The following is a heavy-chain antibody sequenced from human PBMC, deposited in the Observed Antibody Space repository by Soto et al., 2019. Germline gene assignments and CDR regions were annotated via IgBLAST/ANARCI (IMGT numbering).Heavy chain of an antibody. V-gene: IGHV2-5*01. J-gene: IGHJ5*02. Sequence: SGPTLVNPTQTLTLTCTFSGFSLTTSGVGVDWIRQSPGKAPEWLAVIYWNDDKRYNPSLQSRLTITRDTSKNQVVLTMTYMEALDAAAYFFYYCPNDWQYNIKWGYFDPWGQGTLVTVSS. CDR2: IYWNDDK. CDR1: GFSLTTSGVG. CDR3: YYCPNDWQYNIKWGYFDP. D-gene: IGHD3-22*01.